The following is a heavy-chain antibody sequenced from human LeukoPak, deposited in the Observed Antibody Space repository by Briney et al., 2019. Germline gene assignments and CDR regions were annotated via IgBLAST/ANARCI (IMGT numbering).Heavy chain of an antibody. V-gene: IGHV1-69*06. CDR2: IIPIFGTA. CDR1: GGTFSSYA. D-gene: IGHD2-15*01. CDR3: ASRGDCSGGSCLAPFDI. Sequence: ASVKVSCKASGGTFSSYAISWVRQAPGKGLEWMGGIIPIFGTANYAQKFQGRVTITADKSTSTAYMELSSLRSEDTAVYYCASRGDCSGGSCLAPFDIWGQGTMVTVSS. J-gene: IGHJ3*02.